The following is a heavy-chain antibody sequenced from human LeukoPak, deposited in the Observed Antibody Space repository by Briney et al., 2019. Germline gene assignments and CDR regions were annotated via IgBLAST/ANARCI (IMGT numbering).Heavy chain of an antibody. J-gene: IGHJ4*02. CDR3: ARADYGDRRYYFDY. Sequence: SETLSLTCTVSGGSISSYYWSWIRQPPGKGLEWIGCIYYSGSTNYNPSLKSRVTISVDTSKNQFSLKLSSVTAADTAVYYCARADYGDRRYYFDYWGQGTLVTVSS. V-gene: IGHV4-59*01. CDR1: GGSISSYY. CDR2: IYYSGST. D-gene: IGHD4-17*01.